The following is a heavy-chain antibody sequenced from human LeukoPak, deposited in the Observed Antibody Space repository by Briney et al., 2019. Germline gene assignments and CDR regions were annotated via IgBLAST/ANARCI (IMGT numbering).Heavy chain of an antibody. Sequence: GGSLRLSCAASGFTFSSYEMNWVRQAPGKGLEWVSYISSSGSTIYYADSVKGRFTISRDNAKNSLYLQMNSLRAEDTAVYYCARDSTYYYYYGMDVWGQGTTVTVSS. CDR2: ISSSGSTI. J-gene: IGHJ6*02. CDR3: ARDSTYYYYYGMDV. V-gene: IGHV3-48*03. CDR1: GFTFSSYE.